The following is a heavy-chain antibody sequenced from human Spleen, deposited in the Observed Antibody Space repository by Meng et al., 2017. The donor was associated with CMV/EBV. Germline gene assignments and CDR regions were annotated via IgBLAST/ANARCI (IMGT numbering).Heavy chain of an antibody. CDR3: ARLWVYSSSSVKDYGMDV. CDR1: GGTVSSNT. V-gene: IGHV1-69*08. Sequence: SVKVSCKASGGTVSSNTISWVRQAPGQGLEWMGRSIPILGTAIYAQKFQGRVTMTRDTSTSTVYMELSSLRSEDTAVYYCARLWVYSSSSVKDYGMDVWGQGTTVTVSS. D-gene: IGHD6-6*01. J-gene: IGHJ6*02. CDR2: SIPILGTA.